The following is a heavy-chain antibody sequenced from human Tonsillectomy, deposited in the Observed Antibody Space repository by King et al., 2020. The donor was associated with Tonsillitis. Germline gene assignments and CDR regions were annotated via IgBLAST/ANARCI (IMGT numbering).Heavy chain of an antibody. CDR3: ASDLQNFCFLELLSFPYYYYGMDV. V-gene: IGHV3-21*01. CDR1: GFTFSSYS. J-gene: IGHJ6*02. CDR2: ISSSSSYI. Sequence: VQMVEAGGGLGKPGGSLRLSCADSGFTFSSYSMNWVRQAPGKGLEWGSSISSSSSYIYYAESVKGRLTISRDNAKNSLYLQMNSLRAEATSVYYCASDLQNFCFLELLSFPYYYYGMDVWVQRTTATVSS. D-gene: IGHD3-10*01.